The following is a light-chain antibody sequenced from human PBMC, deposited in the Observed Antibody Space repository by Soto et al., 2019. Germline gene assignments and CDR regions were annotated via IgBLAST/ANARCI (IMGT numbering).Light chain of an antibody. J-gene: IGLJ2*01. CDR1: DIGAKS. V-gene: IGLV3-21*02. CDR3: QVWDSRSHVI. CDR2: GDS. Sequence: SYELTQPPSVSVAPGQAARITCGGTDIGAKSVHWYQQKPGQAPVLVVYGDSDRPSAIPARFSGSNSGNTATLTINRVEAGDEAHYFCQVWDSRSHVIFGGGTKLTVL.